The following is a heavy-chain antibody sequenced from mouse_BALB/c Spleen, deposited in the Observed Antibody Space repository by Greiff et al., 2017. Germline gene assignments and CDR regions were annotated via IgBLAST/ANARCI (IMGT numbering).Heavy chain of an antibody. J-gene: IGHJ2*01. Sequence: QVQLQQSGPGLVQPSQSLSITCTVSGFSLTSYGVHWVRQSPGKGLEWLGVIWSGGSTDYNAAFISRLSISKDNSKSQVFFKMNSLQANDTAIYYCATGTYGYYFDYWGQGTTLTVSS. D-gene: IGHD1-2*01. CDR2: IWSGGST. V-gene: IGHV2-2*02. CDR1: GFSLTSYG. CDR3: ATGTYGYYFDY.